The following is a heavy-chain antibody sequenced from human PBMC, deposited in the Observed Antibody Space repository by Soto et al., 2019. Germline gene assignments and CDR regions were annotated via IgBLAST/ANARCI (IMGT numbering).Heavy chain of an antibody. Sequence: PSETLSLTCTVSGGSISSDYWGWIRQSPGKGLEWIATIHYSGNTNYYNPSLKSRVTISGDSSKNQFSLKLSSVSAADTAVYYCVRRTPGTGYIWGQGTMVTVSS. V-gene: IGHV4-39*01. CDR2: IHYSGNT. CDR1: GGSISSDY. J-gene: IGHJ3*02. CDR3: VRRTPGTGYI. D-gene: IGHD2-8*02.